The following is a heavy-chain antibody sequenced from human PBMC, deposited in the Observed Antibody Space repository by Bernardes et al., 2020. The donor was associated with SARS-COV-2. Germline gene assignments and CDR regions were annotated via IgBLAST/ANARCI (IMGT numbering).Heavy chain of an antibody. CDR2: LYNNGRT. J-gene: IGHJ4*02. V-gene: IGHV3-53*01. CDR3: ARVRFYYGSGSPSRYFDK. D-gene: IGHD3-10*01. CDR1: GFAVSDNF. Sequence: GGSLRLSCAISGFAVSDNFMTWVRQAPGKGLEWLSILYNNGRTYYADSVKGRFTISRDDSSSTVYLQMNSLNAEDTAKYYCARVRFYYGSGSPSRYFDKWGQGTLVTISS.